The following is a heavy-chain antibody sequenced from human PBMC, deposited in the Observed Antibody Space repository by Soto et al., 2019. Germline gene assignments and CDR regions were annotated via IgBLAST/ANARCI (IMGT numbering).Heavy chain of an antibody. Sequence: SGSLSLSCNVCVFSMSVTGYDWGWIRQPPGKGLEWIGTIYFSGTTFYNPSLKSRLTISVDTSKNQFSLRLRSVTAADTAVYYCARHGSYWGQGTLVTVSS. CDR3: ARHGSY. CDR2: IYFSGTT. CDR1: VFSMSVTGYD. V-gene: IGHV4-39*01. J-gene: IGHJ4*02.